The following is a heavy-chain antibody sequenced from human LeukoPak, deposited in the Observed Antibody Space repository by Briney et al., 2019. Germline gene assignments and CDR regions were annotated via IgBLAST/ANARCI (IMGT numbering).Heavy chain of an antibody. CDR2: IIPIFGTA. CDR3: AREVY. CDR1: GGIFSGSA. Sequence: VASVTVSCTASGGIFSGSAISWVRQAPGQGLEWMGGIIPIFGTANYAQKFQGRVTITADESTSTAYMELSSLRSEDTAVYYCAREVYWGQGTLVTVSS. J-gene: IGHJ4*02. V-gene: IGHV1-69*13.